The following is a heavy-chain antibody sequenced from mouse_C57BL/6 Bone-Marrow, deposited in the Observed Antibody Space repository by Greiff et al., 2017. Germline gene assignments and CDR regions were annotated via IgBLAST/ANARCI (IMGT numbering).Heavy chain of an antibody. J-gene: IGHJ4*01. V-gene: IGHV1-52*01. CDR3: ARCDYDGLYAMDY. CDR2: IDPSDSES. D-gene: IGHD2-4*01. CDR1: GYTFTSYW. Sequence: QVQLQQPGAELVRPGSSVKLSCTASGYTFTSYWMHWVKQRPIQGLEWIGNIDPSDSESHYNQKFKDKATLTVDKSSSTAYMQLSSLTSEDSAVYYCARCDYDGLYAMDYWGQGTSVTVSS.